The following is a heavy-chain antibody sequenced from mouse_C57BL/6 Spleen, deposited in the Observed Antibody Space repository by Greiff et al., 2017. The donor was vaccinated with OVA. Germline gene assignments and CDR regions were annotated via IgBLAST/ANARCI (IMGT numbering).Heavy chain of an antibody. V-gene: IGHV1-69*01. J-gene: IGHJ1*03. CDR3: ARRGNYVHFDV. CDR2: IDPSDSYT. D-gene: IGHD2-1*01. Sequence: QVQLQQSGAELVMPGASVKLSCKASGYTFTSYWMHWVKQRPGQGLEWIGEIDPSDSYTNYNQKFKGKSTLTVDKSSSTAYMQLSSLTSEDSAVYYCARRGNYVHFDVWGTGTTVTVSS. CDR1: GYTFTSYW.